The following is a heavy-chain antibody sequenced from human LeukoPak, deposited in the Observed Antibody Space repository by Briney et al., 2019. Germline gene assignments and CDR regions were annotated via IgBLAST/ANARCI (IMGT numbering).Heavy chain of an antibody. D-gene: IGHD3-3*01. CDR3: ARVGITIFGVDWYYFDY. V-gene: IGHV4-61*02. CDR1: GASISSGNYY. J-gene: IGHJ4*02. CDR2: TYMSGST. Sequence: SETLSLTCTVSGASISSGNYYWNWIRQPAGKGLEWIGRTYMSGSTISNPHLRGRVTISVDTSTNQFSLKLSSVTAADTAVYYCARVGITIFGVDWYYFDYWGQGTLVTVSS.